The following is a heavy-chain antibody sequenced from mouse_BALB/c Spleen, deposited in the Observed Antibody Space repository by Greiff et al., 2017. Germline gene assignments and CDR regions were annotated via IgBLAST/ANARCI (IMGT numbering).Heavy chain of an antibody. CDR2: IDPFNGGT. Sequence: VQLKQSGPELMKPGASVKISCKASGYSFTSYYMHWVKQSHGKSLEWIGYIDPFNGGTSYNQKFKGKATLTVDKSSSTAYMHLSSLTSEDSAVYYCARWDYYYGSSYVGYDVWGAGTTVTVSS. J-gene: IGHJ1*01. CDR1: GYSFTSYY. D-gene: IGHD1-1*01. CDR3: ARWDYYYGSSYVGYDV. V-gene: IGHV1S135*01.